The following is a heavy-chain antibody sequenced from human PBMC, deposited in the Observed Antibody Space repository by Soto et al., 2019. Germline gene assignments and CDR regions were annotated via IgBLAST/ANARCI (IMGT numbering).Heavy chain of an antibody. CDR3: AREWPKSYYYGMDV. Sequence: PSEILSLTCTVSGGSISSYYWSWIRQPPGKGLEWIGYIYYSGSTNYNPSLKSRVTISVDTSKNQFSLKLSSVTAADTAVYYCAREWPKSYYYGMDVWGQGTTVTVSS. CDR2: IYYSGST. V-gene: IGHV4-59*01. J-gene: IGHJ6*02. CDR1: GGSISSYY.